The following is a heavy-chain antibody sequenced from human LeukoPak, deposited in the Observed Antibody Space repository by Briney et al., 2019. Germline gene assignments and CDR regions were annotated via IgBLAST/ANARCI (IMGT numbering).Heavy chain of an antibody. Sequence: SETPSLTCTVSGGSISSYYWSWIRQPPGKGLEWIGYIYYSGSTNYNPSLKSRVTISVDTSKNQFSLKLSSVTAADTAVYYCARERWSGYDLFQNWFDPWGQGTLVTVSS. V-gene: IGHV4-59*01. D-gene: IGHD5-12*01. CDR3: ARERWSGYDLFQNWFDP. CDR2: IYYSGST. CDR1: GGSISSYY. J-gene: IGHJ5*02.